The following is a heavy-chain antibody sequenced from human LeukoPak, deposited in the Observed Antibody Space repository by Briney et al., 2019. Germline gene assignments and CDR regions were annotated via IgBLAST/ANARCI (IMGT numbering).Heavy chain of an antibody. D-gene: IGHD2-2*01. J-gene: IGHJ4*02. CDR2: MNEYGSEK. Sequence: GGSLRLSCAASGLTFSNYWINWVRQAPGKGLEWVANMNEYGSEKYYVDSVRGRFTISRDNAENSLFLHMNSLRVEDTAVYRCARVLYGSRVNVIDSWGPGTLVTVSS. CDR3: ARVLYGSRVNVIDS. V-gene: IGHV3-7*01. CDR1: GLTFSNYW.